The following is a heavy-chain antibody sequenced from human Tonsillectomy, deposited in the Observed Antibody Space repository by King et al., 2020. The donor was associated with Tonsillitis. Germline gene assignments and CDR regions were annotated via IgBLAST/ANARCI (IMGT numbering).Heavy chain of an antibody. V-gene: IGHV3-9*01. CDR1: GFTFDDYA. Sequence: VQLVESGGGLVQPGRSLRLSCAASGFTFDDYAMHWVRQAPGKGLEWVSGISWNSVSIGYADSVKGRFTISRDNAKNSLYLQMNSLRAEDTALYYCAKISEPLGYYYYGMDVWGQGTTVTVSS. CDR3: AKISEPLGYYYYGMDV. CDR2: ISWNSVSI. D-gene: IGHD1-14*01. J-gene: IGHJ6*02.